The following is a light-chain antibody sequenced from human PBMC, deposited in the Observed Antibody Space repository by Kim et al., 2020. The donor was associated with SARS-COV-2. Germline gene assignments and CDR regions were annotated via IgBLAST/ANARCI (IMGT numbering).Light chain of an antibody. CDR1: QSVSSNY. V-gene: IGKV3-20*01. J-gene: IGKJ1*01. CDR2: GAS. CDR3: QQYGTSPQT. Sequence: APGERATLSCSASQSVSSNYLAWYQQKPGQAPRLLIYGASSRATGIPDRFSGGGSGTDFTLTISRLEPEDFAVYYCQQYGTSPQTFGQGTKVDIK.